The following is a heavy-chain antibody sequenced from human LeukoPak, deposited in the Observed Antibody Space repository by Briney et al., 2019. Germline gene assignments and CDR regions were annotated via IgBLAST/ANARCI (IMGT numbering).Heavy chain of an antibody. V-gene: IGHV3-33*01. CDR1: GFTFSSYG. CDR3: ARGVVPAAFDI. Sequence: GGSLRLSCEASGFTFSSYGMHWVRQAPGKGLEWVAVIWYDGSDKYYADSVKGRFSISRDNSKNTLYLQMNSLRAEDTAVYYCARGVVPAAFDIWGQGTMVTVSS. CDR2: IWYDGSDK. J-gene: IGHJ3*02. D-gene: IGHD2-2*01.